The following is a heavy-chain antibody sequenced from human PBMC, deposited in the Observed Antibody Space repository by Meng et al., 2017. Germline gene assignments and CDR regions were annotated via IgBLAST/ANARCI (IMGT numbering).Heavy chain of an antibody. Sequence: QGQAPQWGAGLLKPSETRSLSCAVYGGSFSGYYWSWIRQPPGKGLEWIGEINHSGSTNYNPSLKSRVTISVDTSKNQFSLKLSSVTAADTAVYYCAGAQTGTREIDYWGQGTLVTVSS. CDR3: AGAQTGTREIDY. D-gene: IGHD1-1*01. CDR1: GGSFSGYY. V-gene: IGHV4-34*01. CDR2: INHSGST. J-gene: IGHJ4*02.